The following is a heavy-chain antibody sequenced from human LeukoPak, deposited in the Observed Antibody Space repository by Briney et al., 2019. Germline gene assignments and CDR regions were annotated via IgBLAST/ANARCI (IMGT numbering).Heavy chain of an antibody. J-gene: IGHJ4*02. CDR2: IYYSGST. Sequence: SETLSLTCTVSGGSISSSSYYWGWIRQPPGKGLEWIGSIYYSGSTYYNPSLQSRVTMSVDTSKNQFTLKLSSVTAADTAVYYCTRSGTMVVMRPMYYWGQGTLVTVSS. CDR3: TRSGTMVVMRPMYY. V-gene: IGHV4-39*01. D-gene: IGHD4/OR15-4a*01. CDR1: GGSISSSSYY.